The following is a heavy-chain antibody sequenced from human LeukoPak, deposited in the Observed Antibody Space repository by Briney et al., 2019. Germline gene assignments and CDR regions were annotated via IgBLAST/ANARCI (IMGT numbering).Heavy chain of an antibody. Sequence: GGSLRLSCAASGFTFSSYAMSWVRQAPGKGLEWVSTISSTGGSTCYADSVKGRFTISRDSSKNTLYLQMTTLRADDTAVYYCAKRDLPYWGQGTLVTVSS. V-gene: IGHV3-23*01. CDR2: ISSTGGST. CDR3: AKRDLPY. CDR1: GFTFSSYA. J-gene: IGHJ4*02.